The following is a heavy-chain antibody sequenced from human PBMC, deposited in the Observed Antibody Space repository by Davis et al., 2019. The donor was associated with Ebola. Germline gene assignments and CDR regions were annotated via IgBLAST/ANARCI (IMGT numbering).Heavy chain of an antibody. CDR1: GGSISSYY. Sequence: MPSETLSLTCTVSGGSISSYYWSWIRQPPGKGLEWIGYIYYSGSTNYNPSLKSRVTISGDTSKNQFSLRLSSVTAADTAVYYCARARPSAGPLDYWGQGTLVTVSS. D-gene: IGHD6-13*01. J-gene: IGHJ4*02. CDR2: IYYSGST. CDR3: ARARPSAGPLDY. V-gene: IGHV4-59*01.